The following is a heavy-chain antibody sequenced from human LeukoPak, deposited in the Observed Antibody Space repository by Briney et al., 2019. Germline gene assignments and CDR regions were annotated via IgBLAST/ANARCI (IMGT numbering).Heavy chain of an antibody. J-gene: IGHJ4*02. D-gene: IGHD6-6*01. CDR3: TAEYYSSSVDY. Sequence: GGSLRLSCAASGFTFSNAWMSWVRQAPGKGLEWVGRIKSKTDGGTTDYAAPVEGRFTISRDDSKNTLYLQMNSLKTEDTAVYYCTAEYYSSSVDYWGQGTLVTVSS. CDR2: IKSKTDGGTT. V-gene: IGHV3-15*01. CDR1: GFTFSNAW.